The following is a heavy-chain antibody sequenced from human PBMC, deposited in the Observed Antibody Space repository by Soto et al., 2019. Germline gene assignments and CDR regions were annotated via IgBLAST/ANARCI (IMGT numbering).Heavy chain of an antibody. J-gene: IGHJ4*02. CDR2: ISGSGGTT. CDR1: GFTFSNYP. D-gene: IGHD2-21*01. CDR3: AKQNLVVTIHY. V-gene: IGHV3-23*01. Sequence: LESGGGLVQPGGSLRLSCAASGFTFSNYPMSWVRQAPGKGLEWVSGISGSGGTTYYADSVRGRFTISRDNSGNTLFLQMNSLRAEDTAVYYCAKQNLVVTIHYFGKGALVTVSS.